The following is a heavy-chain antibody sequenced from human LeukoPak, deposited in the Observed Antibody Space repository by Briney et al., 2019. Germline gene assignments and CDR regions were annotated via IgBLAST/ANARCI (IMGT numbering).Heavy chain of an antibody. CDR1: GFTFSSYD. Sequence: GGSLRLSCAASGFTFSSYDMHWVRQATGKGLEWVSAIGTAGDTYYPDSVKGRFTISRENAKNSLYLQMNSLRAGDTAVYYCARGMSIVGATLDYMDVWGKGTTVTVSS. CDR2: IGTAGDT. V-gene: IGHV3-13*01. CDR3: ARGMSIVGATLDYMDV. J-gene: IGHJ6*03. D-gene: IGHD1-26*01.